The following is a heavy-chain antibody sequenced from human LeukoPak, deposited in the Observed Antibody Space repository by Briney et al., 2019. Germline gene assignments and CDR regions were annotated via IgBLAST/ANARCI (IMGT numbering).Heavy chain of an antibody. V-gene: IGHV3-21*06. CDR1: GFTFSGYS. Sequence: GGSLRLSCEASGFTFSGYSMNWVRQAPGKGLEWVSYISESSSHTYNADSVKGRFTISRDNAKNSLYLQMNSLRVEDTGIYYCARDRAVKARIGGMDVGGQGTTVIVSS. D-gene: IGHD5-24*01. CDR2: ISESSSHT. CDR3: ARDRAVKARIGGMDV. J-gene: IGHJ6*02.